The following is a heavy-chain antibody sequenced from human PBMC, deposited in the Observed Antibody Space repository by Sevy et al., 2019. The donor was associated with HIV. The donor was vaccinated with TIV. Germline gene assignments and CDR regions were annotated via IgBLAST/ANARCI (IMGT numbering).Heavy chain of an antibody. CDR3: ARDRYYDASGYYYYYYGLDV. Sequence: GGSLRLSCAASTFRVIDNYMSWVRQAPGKGLEWVSTIYSGGSTFYADSVKGRFTISRDKSKNMLYLHMNSLRAEDTAVYYGARDRYYDASGYYYYYYGLDVWGQGTTVTVSS. CDR1: TFRVIDNY. V-gene: IGHV3-66*01. J-gene: IGHJ6*02. CDR2: IYSGGST. D-gene: IGHD3-22*01.